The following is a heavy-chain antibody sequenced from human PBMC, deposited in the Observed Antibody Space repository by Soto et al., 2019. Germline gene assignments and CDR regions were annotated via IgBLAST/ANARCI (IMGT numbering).Heavy chain of an antibody. Sequence: GGSLRLSCAASGFTFSSYGMHWVRQAPGKGLEWVAVISYDGSNKYYADSVKGRFTISRDNSKNTLYLQMNSLRAEDTAVYYCAKGRITMVRGGAYGMDVWGQVTTVTVSS. CDR3: AKGRITMVRGGAYGMDV. V-gene: IGHV3-30*18. D-gene: IGHD3-10*01. CDR2: ISYDGSNK. J-gene: IGHJ6*02. CDR1: GFTFSSYG.